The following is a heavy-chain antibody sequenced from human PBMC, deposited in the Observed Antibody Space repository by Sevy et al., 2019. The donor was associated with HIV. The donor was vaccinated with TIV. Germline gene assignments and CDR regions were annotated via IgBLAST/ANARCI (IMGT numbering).Heavy chain of an antibody. J-gene: IGHJ5*02. V-gene: IGHV4-59*01. CDR3: ARDPSSGWYWFDP. D-gene: IGHD6-19*01. Sequence: SETLSLTYTVSGGSISSYYWSWIRQPPGKGLEWIGYIYYSGSTNYNPSLKSRVTISVDTSKNQFSLKLSSVTAADTAVYYCARDPSSGWYWFDPWGQGTLVTVSS. CDR1: GGSISSYY. CDR2: IYYSGST.